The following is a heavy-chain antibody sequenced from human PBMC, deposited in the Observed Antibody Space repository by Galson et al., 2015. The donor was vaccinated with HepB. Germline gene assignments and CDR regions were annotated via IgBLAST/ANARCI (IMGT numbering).Heavy chain of an antibody. CDR3: ARPLGGRATLGFDY. J-gene: IGHJ4*02. V-gene: IGHV1-3*01. CDR2: IDAGNGNT. CDR1: GYTFTINA. D-gene: IGHD1-26*01. Sequence: SVKVSCKASGYTFTINAMHWVRQAPGQRLEWMGLIDAGNGNTEYSQMFQDRVTITRDTSASIVYMDLSSLRSEDTAVYYCARPLGGRATLGFDYWGQGTLVTVSS.